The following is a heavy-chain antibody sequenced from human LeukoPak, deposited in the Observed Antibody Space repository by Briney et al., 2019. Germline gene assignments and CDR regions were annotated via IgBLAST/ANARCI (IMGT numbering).Heavy chain of an antibody. Sequence: PGGSLRLSCAASGFAFSSNWMHWVRQTPGKGLVWVSRINSGGSGTSYAASVEGRFTISRDNVKNTLYLQMDGLRAEDTAVYYCATSLGPLTEYWGQGTLVTVSS. CDR1: GFAFSSNW. D-gene: IGHD7-27*01. CDR3: ATSLGPLTEY. V-gene: IGHV3-74*01. CDR2: INSGGSGT. J-gene: IGHJ4*02.